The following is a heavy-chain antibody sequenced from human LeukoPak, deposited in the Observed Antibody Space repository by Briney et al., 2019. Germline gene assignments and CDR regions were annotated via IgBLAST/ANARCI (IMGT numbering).Heavy chain of an antibody. CDR1: GGSISSSSYY. J-gene: IGHJ3*02. V-gene: IGHV4-39*01. CDR3: ARLRRRTTVTRLAFDI. CDR2: IYYSGST. Sequence: PSETLSLTCTVSGGSISSSSYYWGWIRQPPGKGLEWIGSIYYSGSTYYNPSLKSRVTISVDTSKNQFSLKLSSVTAADTAVYYCARLRRRTTVTRLAFDIWGQGTMVTVSS. D-gene: IGHD4-17*01.